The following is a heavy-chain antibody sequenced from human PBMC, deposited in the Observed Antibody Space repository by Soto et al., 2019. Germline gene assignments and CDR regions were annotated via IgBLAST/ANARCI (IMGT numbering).Heavy chain of an antibody. CDR3: TRGVGYNWFDP. CDR1: GFTFSSYW. D-gene: IGHD5-12*01. J-gene: IGHJ5*02. V-gene: IGHV3-74*01. CDR2: IDYDGSAT. Sequence: PGGSLRLSCVASGFTFSSYWMHWVRQAPGKGLVWVSHIDYDGSATRCADSVQGRFTVSRDNAKNTLYLQMNSLRVEDTAVYYCTRGVGYNWFDPWGQGTLVTVSS.